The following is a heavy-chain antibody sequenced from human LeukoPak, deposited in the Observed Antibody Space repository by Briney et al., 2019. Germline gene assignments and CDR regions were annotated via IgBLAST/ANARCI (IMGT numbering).Heavy chain of an antibody. D-gene: IGHD4-17*01. J-gene: IGHJ3*01. Sequence: PGGSLRLSCAASGFTFSSYWMHWVRQAPGKGLVWVSQINSDGSTTRYADSVKGRFTISRDNAKNTVFLQMSSLRAEDTAVYYCAGRGNGDSFWGQGTMVTVSS. CDR1: GFTFSSYW. CDR3: AGRGNGDSF. V-gene: IGHV3-74*01. CDR2: INSDGSTT.